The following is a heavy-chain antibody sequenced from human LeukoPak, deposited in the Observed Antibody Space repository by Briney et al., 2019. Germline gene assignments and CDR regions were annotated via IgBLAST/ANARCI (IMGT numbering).Heavy chain of an antibody. Sequence: TSETLSLTCAVYGGSVSGYCGSWIRQPPGKGLEWIGEISHSGSTNYNSSLKSRVTISVDTSKNQFSLRLYSVTAADTAVYYCARRRRDGDNYYGYYFDYWGQGTLATVSS. D-gene: IGHD5-24*01. V-gene: IGHV4-34*01. CDR2: ISHSGST. CDR1: GGSVSGYC. J-gene: IGHJ4*02. CDR3: ARRRRDGDNYYGYYFDY.